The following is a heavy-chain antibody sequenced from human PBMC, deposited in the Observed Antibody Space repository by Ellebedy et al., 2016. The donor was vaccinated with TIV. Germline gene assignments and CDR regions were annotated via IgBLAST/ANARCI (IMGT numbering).Heavy chain of an antibody. V-gene: IGHV3-74*01. CDR1: GFTFSSYW. Sequence: GESLKISCAASGFTFSSYWMHWVRQAPGKGLVWVSHINSDGSNTSYADSVKGRFTISRDNAKNTLYLQMNSLRVEDTAVYYCVRNLGAIITDNSDYWGQGTLVTVSS. J-gene: IGHJ4*02. D-gene: IGHD3-10*01. CDR2: INSDGSNT. CDR3: VRNLGAIITDNSDY.